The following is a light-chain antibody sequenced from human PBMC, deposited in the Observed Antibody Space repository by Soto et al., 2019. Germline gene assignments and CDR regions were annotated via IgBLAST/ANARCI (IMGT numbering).Light chain of an antibody. Sequence: DIVMTQSPDSLAVSRGERATINCKSSQNVLYKSNNENYLAWFQQKPGQPPKLLIYWASTRKSGVPDRFTGSGSGSDFTLTISSLQAEDVAVYYCQQYYSTPPYTFGQGTKLEI. J-gene: IGKJ2*01. CDR1: QNVLYKSNNENY. V-gene: IGKV4-1*01. CDR3: QQYYSTPPYT. CDR2: WAS.